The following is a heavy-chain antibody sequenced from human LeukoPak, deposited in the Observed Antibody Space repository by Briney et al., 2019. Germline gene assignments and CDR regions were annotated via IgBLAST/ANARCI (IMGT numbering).Heavy chain of an antibody. CDR3: VAWGSLVV. Sequence: GGSLRLSCAASGFTFSTYWMSWVRQAPGKGLDWVAHIKEDGTRKYYVDSVRGRFTISRDNAKNSLFLQMNSLRVEDTAVFYCVAWGSLVVWGQGTLVTVSS. D-gene: IGHD3-16*01. J-gene: IGHJ4*02. CDR2: IKEDGTRK. V-gene: IGHV3-7*01. CDR1: GFTFSTYW.